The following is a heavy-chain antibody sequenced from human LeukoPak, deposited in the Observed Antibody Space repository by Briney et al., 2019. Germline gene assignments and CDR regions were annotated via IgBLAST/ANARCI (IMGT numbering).Heavy chain of an antibody. Sequence: PGGSLRLSCAASGFTFSSYAMSWVRQAPGKGLEWVSAISGSGGSTYYADSVKGRFTISRDNSKNTLYLQMNSLRAEDTAVYYCAKDAHYDFWSGYLLFDPWGQGTLVTVSS. CDR1: GFTFSSYA. CDR3: AKDAHYDFWSGYLLFDP. J-gene: IGHJ5*02. CDR2: ISGSGGST. V-gene: IGHV3-23*01. D-gene: IGHD3-3*01.